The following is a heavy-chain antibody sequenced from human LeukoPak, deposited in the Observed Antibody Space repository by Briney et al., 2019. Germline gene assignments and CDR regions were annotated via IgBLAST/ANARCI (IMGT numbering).Heavy chain of an antibody. CDR3: ARDAAYGYDRFDY. J-gene: IGHJ4*02. CDR2: ISSSSSYI. CDR1: GFTFSSYS. V-gene: IGHV3-21*01. Sequence: GGSLRLSCAASGFTFSSYSMNWVRQAPGKGLEWVSSISSSSSYIYYADSVKGRFTISRDNAKNSLYLQMNSLRAEDTAVYYCARDAAYGYDRFDYWGQETQVTVSS. D-gene: IGHD5-18*01.